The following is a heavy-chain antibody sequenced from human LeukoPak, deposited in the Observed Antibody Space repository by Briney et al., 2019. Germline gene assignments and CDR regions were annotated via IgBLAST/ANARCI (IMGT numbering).Heavy chain of an antibody. Sequence: PGGSLRLSCAASGFTFSSYSMNWVRQAPGKGLEWVSYISSSSSTIYYADSVKGRFTISRDNAKNSLYLQMNSLRAEDTAVYYCAKSGEWLLLYYFDYWGQGTLVTVSS. CDR1: GFTFSSYS. J-gene: IGHJ4*02. CDR2: ISSSSSTI. V-gene: IGHV3-48*01. CDR3: AKSGEWLLLYYFDY. D-gene: IGHD3-22*01.